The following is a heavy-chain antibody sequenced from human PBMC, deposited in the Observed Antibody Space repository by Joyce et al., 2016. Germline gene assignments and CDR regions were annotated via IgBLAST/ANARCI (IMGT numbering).Heavy chain of an antibody. CDR3: ARDAMEDCSGGSCYQGLFDY. CDR2: VYYTGNT. Sequence: QLQLQESGPGLVKPSETLSLTCSVSGGSINNRNYYWGGVRQPPGKGLEWIGSVYYTGNTYNNPSLQSRVTVSIDTSKNQFSLKLTSVTAADTAVYFCARDAMEDCSGGSCYQGLFDYWGQGTPVTVSS. D-gene: IGHD2-15*01. CDR1: GGSINNRNYY. V-gene: IGHV4-39*07. J-gene: IGHJ4*02.